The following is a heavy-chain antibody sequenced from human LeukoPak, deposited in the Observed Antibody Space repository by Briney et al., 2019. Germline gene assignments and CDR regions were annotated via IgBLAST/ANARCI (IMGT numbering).Heavy chain of an antibody. CDR1: GFTSSRCG. D-gene: IGHD3-3*01. V-gene: IGHV3-21*01. CDR2: ISGSSSYI. J-gene: IGHJ4*02. Sequence: GGSLRLSCAASGFTSSRCGMNWVRQAPGKGLEWVSSISGSSSYIYYADLVKGRFTISRDNAKNSLYLQMNSLRAEDTAVYYCARGSEWSSGVSDYWGQGTLVTVSS. CDR3: ARGSEWSSGVSDY.